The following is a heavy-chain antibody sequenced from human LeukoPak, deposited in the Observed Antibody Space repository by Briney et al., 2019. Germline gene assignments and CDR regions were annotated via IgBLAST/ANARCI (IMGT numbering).Heavy chain of an antibody. D-gene: IGHD1-14*01. CDR2: IIPIFGTA. J-gene: IGHJ4*02. V-gene: IGHV1-69*13. Sequence: SVKVSCKASGGTFSSYAISWVRQAPGQGLEWMGGIIPIFGTANYAQKFQGRVTTTADESTSTAYMELSSLRSEDTAVYYCAKPFHPITAIGYWGQGTLVTVSS. CDR3: AKPFHPITAIGY. CDR1: GGTFSSYA.